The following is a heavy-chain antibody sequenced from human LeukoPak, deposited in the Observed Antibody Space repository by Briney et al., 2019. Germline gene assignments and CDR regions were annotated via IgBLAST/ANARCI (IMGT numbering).Heavy chain of an antibody. CDR2: ISSGSTYI. D-gene: IGHD4-17*01. Sequence: GGSLRLSCAGSGFTFSSYSMNWVRQAPGKELEWVSSISSGSTYIYYADSLKGRFTISRDNAKNSLYLQMNNLRAEDTAVYYCARGRMSGGVTTEIDYWGQGTLVTVSS. CDR1: GFTFSSYS. CDR3: ARGRMSGGVTTEIDY. J-gene: IGHJ4*02. V-gene: IGHV3-21*01.